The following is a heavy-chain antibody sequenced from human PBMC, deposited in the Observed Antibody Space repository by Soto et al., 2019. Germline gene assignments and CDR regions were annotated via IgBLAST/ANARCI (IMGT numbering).Heavy chain of an antibody. CDR3: AGPYYYDSSGYTKNIDY. CDR1: GGSISSYC. CDR2: IYYSGST. Sequence: LVTLSLTCTVAGGSISSYCWSWIRQTPGKGLEWIGYIYYSGSTNYNPSLKSRVTISVDTSKNQFSLKLSSVTAADTAVYYCAGPYYYDSSGYTKNIDYWGQGTLVTVSS. D-gene: IGHD3-22*01. V-gene: IGHV4-59*01. J-gene: IGHJ4*02.